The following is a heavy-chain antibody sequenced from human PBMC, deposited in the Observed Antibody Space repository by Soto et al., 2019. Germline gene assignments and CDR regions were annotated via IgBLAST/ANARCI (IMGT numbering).Heavy chain of an antibody. Sequence: AGGSLRLSCAASGFTFSSYSMNWVRQAPGKGVEWVSSISSSSSYIYYADSVKGRFTISRDNAKNSLYLQMNSLRAEDTAVYYCARDSLYDSLMEWLANPPYYFDYWGQGTLVTVSS. CDR2: ISSSSSYI. D-gene: IGHD6-19*01. V-gene: IGHV3-21*01. J-gene: IGHJ4*02. CDR1: GFTFSSYS. CDR3: ARDSLYDSLMEWLANPPYYFDY.